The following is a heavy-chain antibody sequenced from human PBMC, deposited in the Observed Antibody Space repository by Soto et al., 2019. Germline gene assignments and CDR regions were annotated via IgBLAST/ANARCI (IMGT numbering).Heavy chain of an antibody. D-gene: IGHD1-1*01. Sequence: GGSLRLSCVASGFRFSIYPMAWVRQAPGKGLEWVSSISESSSETNYADSVKGRFTVSRDNSKNILYLQMNSLRAEDTAVYYCAKERPTTTCFDYWGLGTLVTVSS. J-gene: IGHJ4*02. CDR1: GFRFSIYP. CDR2: ISESSSET. CDR3: AKERPTTTCFDY. V-gene: IGHV3-23*01.